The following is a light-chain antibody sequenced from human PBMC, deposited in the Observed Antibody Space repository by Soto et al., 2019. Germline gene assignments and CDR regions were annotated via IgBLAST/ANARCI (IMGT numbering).Light chain of an antibody. CDR1: QSISSR. Sequence: IQITPPPSTLSASLGDSLTITCRASQSISSRLAWYQRKPGKAPKLLIYDASSLESGVPSRFSGSGSGTDFTLTISRLEPEDFAVYYCQQYGSSRTLGQGTKVDI. V-gene: IGKV1-5*01. J-gene: IGKJ1*01. CDR2: DAS. CDR3: QQYGSSRT.